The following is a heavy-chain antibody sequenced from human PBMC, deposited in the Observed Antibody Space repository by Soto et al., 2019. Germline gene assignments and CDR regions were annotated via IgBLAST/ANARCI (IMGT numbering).Heavy chain of an antibody. Sequence: EVHLSESGGGLVQPGGSLRLSCAASGFTFTSHAMTWVRQSPGRGLEWVSAISGTGASTYYADSVKGRFTISRDNSKNTLYIQMNSLRAEDTALYYCAKNGVVVVTAVLDYWGQGTLVTVS. D-gene: IGHD2-21*02. V-gene: IGHV3-23*01. CDR3: AKNGVVVVTAVLDY. J-gene: IGHJ4*02. CDR2: ISGTGAST. CDR1: GFTFTSHA.